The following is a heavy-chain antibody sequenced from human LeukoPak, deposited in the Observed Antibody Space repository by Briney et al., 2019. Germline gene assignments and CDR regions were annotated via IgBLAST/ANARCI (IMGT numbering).Heavy chain of an antibody. D-gene: IGHD3-16*02. V-gene: IGHV4-4*07. CDR2: IYTTGRT. Sequence: SETLSLTCAVSGGSIKSYWWSWVRQPAGKGREFIGRIYTTGRTNYNPSLKSRGSISVDTSKNQFSLALRSVTAADTSVYFCARAGYTISSYRFDYWGQGALVTVSS. CDR3: ARAGYTISSYRFDY. J-gene: IGHJ4*02. CDR1: GGSIKSYW.